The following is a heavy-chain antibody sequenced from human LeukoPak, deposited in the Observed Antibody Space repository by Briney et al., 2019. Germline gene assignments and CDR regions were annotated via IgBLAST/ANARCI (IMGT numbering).Heavy chain of an antibody. CDR3: ARSGSSSWYADAFDI. Sequence: GESLKISCKASGYSFTTYWIGWVRQMPGKGLEWMGIIYPGDSDTRYSPSFQGQVTISADKSISTAYLQWSNLKASDTAMYYCARSGSSSWYADAFDIWGQGTMVTVSS. J-gene: IGHJ3*02. D-gene: IGHD6-13*01. V-gene: IGHV5-51*01. CDR2: IYPGDSDT. CDR1: GYSFTTYW.